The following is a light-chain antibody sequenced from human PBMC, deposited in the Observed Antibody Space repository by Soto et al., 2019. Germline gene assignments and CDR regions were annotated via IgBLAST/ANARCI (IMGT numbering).Light chain of an antibody. J-gene: IGLJ3*02. V-gene: IGLV4-69*01. Sequence: QSVLTQSPSASASLGASVKLTCTLSSGHSSYAIAWHQQQPEKGPRYLMKLNSDGSHSKGDGIPARFSGSSSGAERYLTISSLQSDDEADYYCQTWGTGIWVFGGGTKLTVL. CDR2: LNSDGSH. CDR3: QTWGTGIWV. CDR1: SGHSSYA.